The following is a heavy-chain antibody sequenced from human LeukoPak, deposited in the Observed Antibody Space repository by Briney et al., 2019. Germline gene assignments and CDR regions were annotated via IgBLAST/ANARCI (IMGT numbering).Heavy chain of an antibody. V-gene: IGHV1-18*01. CDR3: GRRNDFWSGYRLDY. D-gene: IGHD3-3*01. Sequence: ASVKVSCKASGYTFTSYGISWVRQAPGQGLEWMGWISAYNGNTNYAQKLQGRVTMTTDTSTSTAYMELRSLRSDDTAVCYCGRRNDFWSGYRLDYWGQGTLVTVSS. CDR1: GYTFTSYG. CDR2: ISAYNGNT. J-gene: IGHJ4*02.